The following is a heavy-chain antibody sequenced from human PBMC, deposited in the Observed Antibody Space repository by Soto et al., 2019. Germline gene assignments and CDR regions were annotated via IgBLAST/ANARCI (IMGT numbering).Heavy chain of an antibody. CDR1: GGSISSSNW. CDR2: IYHSGST. J-gene: IGHJ6*02. CDR3: XXXXXXXXXXMDV. Sequence: QVQLQESGPGLVKPSGTLSLTCAVSGGSISSSNWWSWVRQPPGKGLEWIGEIYHSGSTNYNPSLKSRVTISVDXSKNQFSLKXSSVTXXXTAVYXXXXXXXXXXXXMDVWGQGTTVTVSS. V-gene: IGHV4-4*02.